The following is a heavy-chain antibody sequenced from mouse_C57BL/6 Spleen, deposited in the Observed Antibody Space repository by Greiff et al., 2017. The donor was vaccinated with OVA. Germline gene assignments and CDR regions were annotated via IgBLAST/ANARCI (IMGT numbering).Heavy chain of an antibody. V-gene: IGHV1-64*01. J-gene: IGHJ1*03. CDR2: IHPNSGST. D-gene: IGHD2-1*01. Sequence: VQLQQPGAELVKPGASVKLSCKASGYTFTSYWMHWVKQRPGQGLEWIGLIHPNSGSTNYNEKFKSKATLTVDKSSSTTYMQLSSLTSEDSAVYYCARGGNYGYFDVWGKGTTVTVSS. CDR3: ARGGNYGYFDV. CDR1: GYTFTSYW.